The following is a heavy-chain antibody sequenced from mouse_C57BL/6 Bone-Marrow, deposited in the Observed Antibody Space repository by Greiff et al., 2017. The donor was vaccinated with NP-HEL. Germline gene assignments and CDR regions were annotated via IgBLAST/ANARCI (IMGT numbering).Heavy chain of an antibody. CDR2: IAPNSGGT. Sequence: VQLQQPGAELVKPGASVKLSCKASGYTFTSYWMHWVKQRPGRGLEWIGRIAPNSGGTKYNEKFQSKATLTVDKPSSTAYMQLSSLTSEDSAVYYCAREESGTLGYWGQGTTLTVSS. V-gene: IGHV1-72*01. CDR1: GYTFTSYW. D-gene: IGHD4-1*01. CDR3: AREESGTLGY. J-gene: IGHJ2*01.